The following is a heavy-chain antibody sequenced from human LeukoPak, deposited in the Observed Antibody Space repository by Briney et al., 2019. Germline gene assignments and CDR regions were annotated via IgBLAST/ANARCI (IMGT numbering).Heavy chain of an antibody. Sequence: PPQTLSPTSTLSAGSIRSYYWGCVRQLAEKGLEWIGRIYPSGSANYNTSLTSRLTLSLDTSRHQVTLTLSSLTAADTAVYDCARGGYCGSGGYFHFDNWVQGSLVTVSS. V-gene: IGHV4-4*07. CDR3: ARGGYCGSGGYFHFDN. J-gene: IGHJ4*02. CDR2: IYPSGSA. CDR1: AGSIRSYY. D-gene: IGHD3-10*01.